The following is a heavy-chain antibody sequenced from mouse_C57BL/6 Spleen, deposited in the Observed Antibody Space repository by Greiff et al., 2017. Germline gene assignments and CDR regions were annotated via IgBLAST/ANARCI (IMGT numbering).Heavy chain of an antibody. CDR3: ARTNYYGSSYVYAMDY. D-gene: IGHD1-1*01. J-gene: IGHJ4*01. Sequence: EVMLVESGGGLVKPGGSLKLSCAASGFTFSDYGMHWVRQAPEKGLEWVAYISSGSSTIYSADTVKGRFTISRDNAKNTLFLQMTSLRSEDTAMYYCARTNYYGSSYVYAMDYWGQGTSVTVSS. CDR1: GFTFSDYG. V-gene: IGHV5-17*01. CDR2: ISSGSSTI.